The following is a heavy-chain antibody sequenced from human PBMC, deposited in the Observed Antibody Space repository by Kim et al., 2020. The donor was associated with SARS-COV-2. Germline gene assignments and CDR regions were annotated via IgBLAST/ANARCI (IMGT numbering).Heavy chain of an antibody. V-gene: IGHV3-7*03. CDR3: ARDSIAAAGTHYYYGMDV. Sequence: GGSLRLSCAASGFTFSSYWMSWVCQAPGKGLEWVANIKQDGSEKYYVDSVKGRFTISRDNAKNSLYLQMNSLRAEDTAVYYCARDSIAAAGTHYYYGMDVWGQGTTVTVSS. J-gene: IGHJ6*02. CDR2: IKQDGSEK. D-gene: IGHD6-13*01. CDR1: GFTFSSYW.